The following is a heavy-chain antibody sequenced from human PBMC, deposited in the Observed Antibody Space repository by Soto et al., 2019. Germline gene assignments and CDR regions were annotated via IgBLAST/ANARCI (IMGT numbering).Heavy chain of an antibody. D-gene: IGHD3-9*01. CDR2: ISGSGGRT. V-gene: IGHV3-23*01. J-gene: IGHJ6*02. CDR1: GFTFSSYD. CDR3: ARDLSILTYYGLDV. Sequence: EVQLLESGGGLVQPGGSLRLSCAASGFTFSSYDMSWVRQAPGKGLAWVSLISGSGGRTYYADSVKGRFTISRDNSKNTLYLQLNSLRAEDTAVYYCARDLSILTYYGLDVWGQGTTVTVSS.